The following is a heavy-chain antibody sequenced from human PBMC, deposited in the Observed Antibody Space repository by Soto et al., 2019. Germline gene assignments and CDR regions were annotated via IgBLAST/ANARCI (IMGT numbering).Heavy chain of an antibody. CDR1: GDSINSTSYY. J-gene: IGHJ4*02. D-gene: IGHD6-13*01. CDR2: IYFSGSA. V-gene: IGHV4-39*01. CDR3: ERQSPVAAGTFVDY. Sequence: SETLSLTCIVSGDSINSTSYYWGWIRQPPGQGLEWIASIYFSGSAYNNPSLKSRLTVSVETSKSQFSLKLSSVTAADTALYYRERQSPVAAGTFVDYWGQGSLVTVSS.